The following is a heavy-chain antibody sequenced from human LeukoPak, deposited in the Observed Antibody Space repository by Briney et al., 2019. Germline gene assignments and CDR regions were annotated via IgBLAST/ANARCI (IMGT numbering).Heavy chain of an antibody. CDR3: ARPLAPVMLNAFDI. D-gene: IGHD3-16*01. Sequence: ASVKVSCTASGYTFTSYYMHWVRQAPGQGFEWMGIINPSGGSTSYAQKFQGRVTVPRDTSTSTVYMDLRSLRSEDTAVYYCARPLAPVMLNAFDIWGQGTMITVSS. V-gene: IGHV1-46*01. CDR1: GYTFTSYY. CDR2: INPSGGST. J-gene: IGHJ3*02.